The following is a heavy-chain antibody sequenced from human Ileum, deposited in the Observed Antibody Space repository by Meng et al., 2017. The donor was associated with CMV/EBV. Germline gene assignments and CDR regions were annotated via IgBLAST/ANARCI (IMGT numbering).Heavy chain of an antibody. Sequence: QGQLQESDPGLVKPSGTLSLTCSVSGGSISSYYWSWIRQSPGKGLEWIGYVYSTGSTNYSPSLRSRVTISVDTSRNQFSLRLSSVTAADTAVYYCARTGRFGSYYFDYWGQGTLVTVSS. CDR2: VYSTGST. D-gene: IGHD3-10*01. CDR1: GGSISSYY. CDR3: ARTGRFGSYYFDY. J-gene: IGHJ4*02. V-gene: IGHV4-59*01.